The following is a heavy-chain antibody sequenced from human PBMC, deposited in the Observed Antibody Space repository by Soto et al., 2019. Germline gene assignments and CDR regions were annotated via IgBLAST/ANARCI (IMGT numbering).Heavy chain of an antibody. Sequence: SVKVSCKASGGTFSSYAISWVRQAPGQGLEWMGGIIPIFGTANYAQKFQGRVTITADESTSTAYMELSSLRSEDTAVYYCARADYYDSSGYYRLFDIWGQGTMVTVSS. CDR3: ARADYYDSSGYYRLFDI. V-gene: IGHV1-69*13. D-gene: IGHD3-22*01. CDR2: IIPIFGTA. J-gene: IGHJ3*02. CDR1: GGTFSSYA.